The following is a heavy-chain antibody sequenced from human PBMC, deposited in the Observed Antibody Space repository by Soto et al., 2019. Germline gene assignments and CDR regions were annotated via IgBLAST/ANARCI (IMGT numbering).Heavy chain of an antibody. CDR1: GGSISSYY. Sequence: KPSETLSLTCTVSGGSISSYYWSWIRQPPGKGLEWIGYIYYRGSTNYNPSLKSRVTISVDTSKNQFSLKLSSVTAADTAVYYCARGYCSGGSCYSDYWGQGTLVTVPS. D-gene: IGHD2-15*01. V-gene: IGHV4-59*01. CDR3: ARGYCSGGSCYSDY. CDR2: IYYRGST. J-gene: IGHJ4*02.